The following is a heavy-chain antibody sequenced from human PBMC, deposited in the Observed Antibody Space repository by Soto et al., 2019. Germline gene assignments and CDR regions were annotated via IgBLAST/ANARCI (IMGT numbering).Heavy chain of an antibody. J-gene: IGHJ6*03. CDR3: AKDPESSGYSGYLGHYYYYMDV. D-gene: IGHD5-12*01. V-gene: IGHV3-23*01. Sequence: EVQLLESGGGLVQPGGSLRLSCAASGFTFSSYAMSWVRQAPGKGLEWVSAISGSGGSTYYADSVKGRFTISRDNSKNTLYLQMNSLRAEDTAVYYCAKDPESSGYSGYLGHYYYYMDVWGKGTTVTVSS. CDR1: GFTFSSYA. CDR2: ISGSGGST.